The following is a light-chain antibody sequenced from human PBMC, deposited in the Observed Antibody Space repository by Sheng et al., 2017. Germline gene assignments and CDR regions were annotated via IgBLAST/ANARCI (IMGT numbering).Light chain of an antibody. J-gene: IGKJ3*01. CDR2: DSS. V-gene: IGKV1-39*01. Sequence: IQMTQSPSSLSASVGDRVTITCRAGQSISTSLNWYQQKSGEDPKLLIYDSSNLQSGVPSRFSGGGFGTDFTLTIMSPQPEDFSTYYCQQSYSFPRTFGPGTTVNIK. CDR3: QQSYSFPRT. CDR1: QSISTS.